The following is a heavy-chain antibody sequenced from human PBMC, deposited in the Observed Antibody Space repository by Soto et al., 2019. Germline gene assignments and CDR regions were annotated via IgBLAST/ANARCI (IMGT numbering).Heavy chain of an antibody. CDR3: ARDLVDTAMVWYFDY. CDR1: GFTFSSYG. V-gene: IGHV3-30*03. Sequence: GGSLRLSCAASGFTFSSYGMHWVRQAPGKGLEWVAVISYDGSNKYYADSVKGRFTISRDNSKNTLYPQMSSLRAEDTAVYYCARDLVDTAMVWYFDYWGQGTLVTVSS. D-gene: IGHD5-18*01. J-gene: IGHJ4*02. CDR2: ISYDGSNK.